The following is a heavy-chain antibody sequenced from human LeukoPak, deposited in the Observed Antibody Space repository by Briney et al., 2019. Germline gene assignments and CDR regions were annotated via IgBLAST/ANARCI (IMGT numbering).Heavy chain of an antibody. Sequence: SETLSLTCTVSGGSISSYYWSWIRQPPGKGLEWIAYIYYSGDTNYNPSLKSRVTMSVDTSKNQFSLKLSSLTAADTAVYYCARLEGSAHFDYWGQGTLVTVSS. D-gene: IGHD6-19*01. CDR2: IYYSGDT. V-gene: IGHV4-59*01. J-gene: IGHJ4*02. CDR3: ARLEGSAHFDY. CDR1: GGSISSYY.